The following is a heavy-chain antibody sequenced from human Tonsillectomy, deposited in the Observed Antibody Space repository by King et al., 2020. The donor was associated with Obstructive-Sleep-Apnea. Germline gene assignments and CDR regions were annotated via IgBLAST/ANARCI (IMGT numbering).Heavy chain of an antibody. Sequence: VQLVESGGGLVQPGRSLRLSCAVSGFNFDEYAMHWVRQAPGKGLEWVSGISWNDARIGYADSVKGRFTISRDNAKNSLYLQMNSLRAEDTALYYCVKGSLVRDWFDSGGQGTLAIVS. J-gene: IGHJ5*01. V-gene: IGHV3-9*01. CDR3: VKGSLVRDWFDS. CDR2: ISWNDARI. CDR1: GFNFDEYA. D-gene: IGHD3-10*01.